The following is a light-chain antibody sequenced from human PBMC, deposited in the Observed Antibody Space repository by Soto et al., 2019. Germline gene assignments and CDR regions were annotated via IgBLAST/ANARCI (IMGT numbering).Light chain of an antibody. CDR3: QEYGSSRT. J-gene: IGKJ1*01. V-gene: IGKV3-20*01. Sequence: EIVSTQSPGTLSLSPGERATLSCRTSQSVSNNYLAWYQQKPGQAPRLLIYGASSRATGIPDRFSGSGSGTDFTLTISRLEPEDFVVYYCQEYGSSRTFGQGTKVEIK. CDR2: GAS. CDR1: QSVSNNY.